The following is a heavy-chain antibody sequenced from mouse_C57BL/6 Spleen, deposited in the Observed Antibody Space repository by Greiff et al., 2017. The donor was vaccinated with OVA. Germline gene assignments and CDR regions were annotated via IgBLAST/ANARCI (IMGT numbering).Heavy chain of an antibody. Sequence: DVKLQESGPGLVKPSQSLSLTCSVTGYSITSGYYWNWIRQFPGNKLEWMGYISYDGSNNYNPSLKNRISITRDTSKNQFFLKLNSVTTEDTATYYCARVGYYSNYEENYAMDYWGQGTSVTVSS. D-gene: IGHD2-5*01. CDR2: ISYDGSN. CDR3: ARVGYYSNYEENYAMDY. CDR1: GYSITSGYY. V-gene: IGHV3-6*01. J-gene: IGHJ4*01.